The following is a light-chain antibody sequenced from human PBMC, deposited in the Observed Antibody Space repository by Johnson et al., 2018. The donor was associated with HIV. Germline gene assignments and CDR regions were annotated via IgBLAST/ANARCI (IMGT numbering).Light chain of an antibody. CDR3: AAWDDSLNGHYV. J-gene: IGLJ1*01. Sequence: QSVLTQPPSASGTPGQRVTISCTGSSANIGSNPVNWYHQLPGTAPKLLIYRNNQRPSGVPDRFSGSKSGTSASLAISGLQAEDEADYYCAAWDDSLNGHYVFGTGTNVTVL. V-gene: IGLV1-44*01. CDR1: SANIGSNP. CDR2: RNN.